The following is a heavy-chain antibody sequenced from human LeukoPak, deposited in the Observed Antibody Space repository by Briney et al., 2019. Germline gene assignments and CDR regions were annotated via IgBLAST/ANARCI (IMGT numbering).Heavy chain of an antibody. V-gene: IGHV1-18*01. D-gene: IGHD2-15*01. Sequence: GASVRLSCKPSGYTFINFGVTWVRQAPGQGLEWLGWISPYNGNTKYTHKLQGRLTLATDTSTNTAYMDLRSLISDDTAVYARSPAVDAADTLDYWGQGTLVTVSS. CDR2: ISPYNGNT. CDR3: SPAVDAADTLDY. CDR1: GYTFINFG. J-gene: IGHJ4*02.